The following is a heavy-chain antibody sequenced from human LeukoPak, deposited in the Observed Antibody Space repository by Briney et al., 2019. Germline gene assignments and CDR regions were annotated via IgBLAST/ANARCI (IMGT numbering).Heavy chain of an antibody. D-gene: IGHD3-22*01. V-gene: IGHV3-23*01. CDR1: GFTFSSYA. J-gene: IGHJ4*02. CDR2: ISGSGGST. CDR3: AKIWTEYYYDSDDY. Sequence: GGSLRLSCAASGFTFSSYAMSWVRQAPGKGLEWVSAISGSGGSTYYADSVKGRFTISRDDSKNTLYLQMNSLRAEDTAVYYCAKIWTEYYYDSDDYWGQGTLVTVSS.